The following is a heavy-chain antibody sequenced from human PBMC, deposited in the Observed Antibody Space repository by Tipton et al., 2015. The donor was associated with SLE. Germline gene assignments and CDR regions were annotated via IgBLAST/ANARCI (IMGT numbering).Heavy chain of an antibody. Sequence: LRLSCAVYGGSFSGYYWSWIRQPPGKGLEWIGEINHSGSTNYNPSLKSRVTISVDTSKNQFSLKLSSVTAADTAVYYCARGLSQSPDFWGQGTLVTVSS. V-gene: IGHV4-34*01. J-gene: IGHJ4*02. CDR2: INHSGST. CDR3: ARGLSQSPDF. CDR1: GGSFSGYY. D-gene: IGHD2/OR15-2a*01.